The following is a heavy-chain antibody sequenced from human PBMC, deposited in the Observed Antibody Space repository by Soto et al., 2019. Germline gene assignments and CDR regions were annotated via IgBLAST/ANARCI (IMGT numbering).Heavy chain of an antibody. CDR2: ISAYNGNT. CDR3: ARHEPVNYDFWSGYYPGGSYYYYGMDV. V-gene: IGHV1-18*04. D-gene: IGHD3-3*01. CDR1: GYTFTSYG. Sequence: ASVKVSCKASGYTFTSYGISWVRQAPGQGLEWMGWISAYNGNTNYAQKLQGRVTMTTDTPTSTAYMELRSLRSDDTAVYYCARHEPVNYDFWSGYYPGGSYYYYGMDVWGQGTTVTVSS. J-gene: IGHJ6*02.